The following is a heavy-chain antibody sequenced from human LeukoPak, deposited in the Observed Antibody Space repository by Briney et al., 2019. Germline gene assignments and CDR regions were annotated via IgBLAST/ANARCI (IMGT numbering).Heavy chain of an antibody. CDR1: GFTFSNYW. CDR2: IKGDGSHT. CDR3: TRDGDAYNFDY. V-gene: IGHV3-74*01. J-gene: IGHJ4*02. Sequence: GGSLRLSCAASGFTFSNYWMHWVRQAPGKGLEWVSRIKGDGSHTIYADSVKGRSTISRDNAKNTVYLQMNSLRAEDTAVYYCTRDGDAYNFDYWRQGTLVTVSS. D-gene: IGHD5-24*01.